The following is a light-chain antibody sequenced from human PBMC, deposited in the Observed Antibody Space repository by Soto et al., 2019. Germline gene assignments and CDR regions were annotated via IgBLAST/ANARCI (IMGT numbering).Light chain of an antibody. CDR2: AAS. V-gene: IGKV1D-12*01. CDR3: QQAKSFPFT. J-gene: IGKJ4*01. Sequence: DIQMTQSPSSVSASVGDRVTITCRASQGISSWLGWYQQKPGKAPKLLIYAASSLQSGVTSRFSGTGSATDFTLTISSLQPADVVTYYCQQAKSFPFTFGGGTKVEIK. CDR1: QGISSW.